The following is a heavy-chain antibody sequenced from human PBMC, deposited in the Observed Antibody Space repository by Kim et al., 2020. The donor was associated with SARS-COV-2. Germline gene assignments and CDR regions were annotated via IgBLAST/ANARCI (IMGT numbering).Heavy chain of an antibody. Sequence: GGSLRLSCAASGFTFSNAWMSWVRQAPGKGLEWVGRIKSKTDGGTTDYAAPVKGRFTISRDDSKNTLYLQMNSLKTEDTAVYYCTTAGNGDYGGDWYFDLWGRGTLVTVSS. CDR3: TTAGNGDYGGDWYFDL. D-gene: IGHD4-17*01. J-gene: IGHJ2*01. CDR2: IKSKTDGGTT. V-gene: IGHV3-15*01. CDR1: GFTFSNAW.